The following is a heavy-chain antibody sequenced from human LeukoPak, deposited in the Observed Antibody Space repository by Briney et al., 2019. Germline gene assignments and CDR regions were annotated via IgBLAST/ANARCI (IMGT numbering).Heavy chain of an antibody. Sequence: PGGSLRLSCAASGFTFRSYGMSWVRQAPGKGLEWVSGISGSGGSTYYADSVKGRFTISRDNSKNTLYLQMNSLRAEDTAVYYCAKDHALSYDYIWGSFDYWGQGTLVTVSS. V-gene: IGHV3-23*01. CDR3: AKDHALSYDYIWGSFDY. J-gene: IGHJ4*02. D-gene: IGHD3-16*01. CDR2: ISGSGGST. CDR1: GFTFRSYG.